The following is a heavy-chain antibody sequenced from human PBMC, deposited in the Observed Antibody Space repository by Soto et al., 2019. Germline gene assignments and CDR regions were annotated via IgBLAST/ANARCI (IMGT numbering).Heavy chain of an antibody. CDR3: AKDISTGTTTFSWFDP. Sequence: EVQLVESGGGLVQPGRSLRLSCAASGFTFDDYAMHWVRQLPGKGLEWVSGISWNSGSIGYADSVKGRFTISRDNAKNSLYRQMNNLRAEDTAFYYCAKDISTGTTTFSWFDPWGQGTLVTVSS. J-gene: IGHJ5*02. CDR2: ISWNSGSI. D-gene: IGHD1-1*01. V-gene: IGHV3-9*01. CDR1: GFTFDDYA.